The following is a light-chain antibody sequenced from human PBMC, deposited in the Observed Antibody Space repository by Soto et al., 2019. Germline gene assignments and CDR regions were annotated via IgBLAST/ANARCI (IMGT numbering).Light chain of an antibody. V-gene: IGLV2-14*01. Sequence: QSVLTQPASVSGSPGQSITISCTGTSSDVGAYNYVSWYQQHPDRAPKLMIYEVSSRPSGVSNRFSGSKSDNTASLTISGLQAEDEADYYCISYTSRRIYVFGTGTKSPS. CDR3: ISYTSRRIYV. CDR2: EVS. CDR1: SSDVGAYNY. J-gene: IGLJ1*01.